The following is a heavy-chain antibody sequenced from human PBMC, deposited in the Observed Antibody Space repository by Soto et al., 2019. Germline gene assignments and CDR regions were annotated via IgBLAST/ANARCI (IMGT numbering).Heavy chain of an antibody. Sequence: SETLSLTCTAFGDSISSHHWNWIRQPPGKGLEWIGYIYYNGNTNCHPSQKSRVTISKDTSNRQLSVKMRSVTAADTAVYYCARGEGLWFGVRYGFDIWGQGKMVT. CDR3: ARGEGLWFGVRYGFDI. D-gene: IGHD3-10*01. J-gene: IGHJ3*02. CDR1: GDSISSHH. V-gene: IGHV4-59*08. CDR2: IYYNGNT.